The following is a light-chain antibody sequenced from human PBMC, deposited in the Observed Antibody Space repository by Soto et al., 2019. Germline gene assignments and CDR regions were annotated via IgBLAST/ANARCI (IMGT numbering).Light chain of an antibody. CDR2: EGS. V-gene: IGLV2-23*01. J-gene: IGLJ1*01. Sequence: QYVLTKPASVSGSPGQSITISCTGTSSDVGSYNLVSWYQQHPGKAPKLMIYEGSKRPPGVSNRFSGSKSGNTAALTISGLQAEDEADYYCCSYAGSSPYVFGTGTQLTVL. CDR1: SSDVGSYNL. CDR3: CSYAGSSPYV.